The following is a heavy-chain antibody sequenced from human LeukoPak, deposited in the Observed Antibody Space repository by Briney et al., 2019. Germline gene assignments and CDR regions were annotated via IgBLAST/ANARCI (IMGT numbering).Heavy chain of an antibody. D-gene: IGHD6-19*01. V-gene: IGHV4-4*07. CDR2: IYASGST. Sequence: SETLSLTCTVSGGSISRYHWSWIRQPAGKGLEGIGRIYASGSTNYNPSLKSRVTISVDKSKNQFSLKLSSVTAADTAVYYCATDLVYIAVAGTVAFDIWGQGTMVTVSS. CDR1: GGSISRYH. J-gene: IGHJ3*02. CDR3: ATDLVYIAVAGTVAFDI.